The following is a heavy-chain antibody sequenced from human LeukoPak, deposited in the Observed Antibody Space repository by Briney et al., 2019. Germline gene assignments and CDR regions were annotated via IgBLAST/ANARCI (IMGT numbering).Heavy chain of an antibody. CDR1: GFTFSSYG. V-gene: IGHV3-30*03. J-gene: IGHJ5*02. CDR2: ISYDGSNK. Sequence: GRSLRLSCAASGFTFSSYGMHWVRQAPGKGLEWVAVISYDGSNKYYADSVKGRFTISRDNSKNTLYLQMNSLRAEDTAVYYGAGDSSPFTWGQGTLVTVSS. D-gene: IGHD6-6*01. CDR3: AGDSSPFT.